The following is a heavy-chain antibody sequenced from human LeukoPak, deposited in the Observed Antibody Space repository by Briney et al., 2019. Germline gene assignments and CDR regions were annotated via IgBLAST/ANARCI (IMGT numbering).Heavy chain of an antibody. Sequence: PGRSLRLSCAASGFTFSSYAMHWVRQAPGKGLEWVAVISYDGSNKYYADSVKGRFTISRDNSKNTLYLQMNSLRAEDTAVYYCARDRRGYYYGSGSYRGPDYWGQGTLVTVSS. CDR2: ISYDGSNK. CDR1: GFTFSSYA. V-gene: IGHV3-30*04. J-gene: IGHJ4*02. D-gene: IGHD3-10*01. CDR3: ARDRRGYYYGSGSYRGPDY.